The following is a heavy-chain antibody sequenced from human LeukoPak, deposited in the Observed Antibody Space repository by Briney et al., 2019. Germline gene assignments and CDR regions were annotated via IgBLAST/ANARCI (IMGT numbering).Heavy chain of an antibody. V-gene: IGHV3-23*01. CDR3: AKGIFGVIHNGIDV. CDR1: GFTFPTYF. CDR2: INAAGDDM. Sequence: GGSLRLSCVASGFTFPTYFMAWVRQAPGKGLDWVSSINAAGDDMYYADSVKGRFSISRDNLKNTLYLQMHSLRAEDRAIYYCAKGIFGVIHNGIDVWGQGTAVTVSS. J-gene: IGHJ6*02. D-gene: IGHD3-3*01.